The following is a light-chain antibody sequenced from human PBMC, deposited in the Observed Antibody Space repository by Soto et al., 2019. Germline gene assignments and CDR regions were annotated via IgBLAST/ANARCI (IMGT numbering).Light chain of an antibody. Sequence: QSVLTQPASVSGSPGQSITISCTGTSSNIGGNTVNWYQQLPGTAPKLLIYSNNKRPSGVPDRLSGSKSGTSASLAISGLQSDDEADYYCAAWDDSVKGWVFGGGTKVTVL. CDR1: SSNIGGNT. V-gene: IGLV1-44*01. CDR3: AAWDDSVKGWV. J-gene: IGLJ3*02. CDR2: SNN.